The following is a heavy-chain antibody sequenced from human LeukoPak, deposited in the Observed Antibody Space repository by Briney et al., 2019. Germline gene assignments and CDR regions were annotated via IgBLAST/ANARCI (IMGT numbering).Heavy chain of an antibody. CDR1: GFSFSSYS. Sequence: PGGSLRLSCAASGFSFSSYSMNWVRQAPGKGLEWVSYISSSSSTIYYADSVKGRFTISRDNAKNSLYLQMNSLRAEDTAVYYRARDSTTETWIQLWSDIDDWGQGILVTVSS. CDR3: ARDSTTETWIQLWSDIDD. V-gene: IGHV3-48*04. J-gene: IGHJ4*02. CDR2: ISSSSSTI. D-gene: IGHD5-18*01.